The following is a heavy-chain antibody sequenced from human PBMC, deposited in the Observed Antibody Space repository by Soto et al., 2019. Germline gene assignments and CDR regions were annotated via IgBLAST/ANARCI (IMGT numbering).Heavy chain of an antibody. CDR3: ARDFSREYYYDSSGYYPD. CDR2: IYTSGST. V-gene: IGHV4-4*07. Sequence: PSETLSLTCTVSGGSISSYYWSWIRQPAGKGLEWIGRIYTSGSTNYNPSLKSRVTMSVDTSKNQFSLKLSSVTAADTAVYYCARDFSREYYYDSSGYYPDWGQGTLVTVS. J-gene: IGHJ4*02. D-gene: IGHD3-22*01. CDR1: GGSISSYY.